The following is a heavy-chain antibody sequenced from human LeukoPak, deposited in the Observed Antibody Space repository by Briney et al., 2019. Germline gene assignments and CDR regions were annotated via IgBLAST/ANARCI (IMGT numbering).Heavy chain of an antibody. CDR1: GYTFTTYW. J-gene: IGHJ3*02. D-gene: IGHD5-24*01. Sequence: PGESLKISCKGSGYTFTTYWIAWVRQMPGEGLEWMGIIYPGDSETRYSPSFQGQVTISADKSITTAYLRWGSLKASDTAMYYCTRSPRDGYHDAFDIWGQGTMATVFS. CDR3: TRSPRDGYHDAFDI. V-gene: IGHV5-51*01. CDR2: IYPGDSET.